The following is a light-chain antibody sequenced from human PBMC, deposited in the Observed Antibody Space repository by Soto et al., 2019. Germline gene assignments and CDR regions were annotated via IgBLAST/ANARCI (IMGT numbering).Light chain of an antibody. CDR1: QSVSSSY. CDR3: QQRRNWPPLT. V-gene: IGKV3D-20*02. J-gene: IGKJ4*01. Sequence: EIVMTKSPATLSVSPGERSTLSCMASQSVSSSYLAWYQQKPGQAPRLLIYNASSRATGIPDRFSGSGSGTDFTLTISSLEPEDFAVYYCQQRRNWPPLTFGGGSKVDI. CDR2: NAS.